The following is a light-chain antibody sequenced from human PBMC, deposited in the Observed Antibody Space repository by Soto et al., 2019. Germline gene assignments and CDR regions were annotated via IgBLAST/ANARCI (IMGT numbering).Light chain of an antibody. J-gene: IGKJ1*01. CDR2: GAS. CDR1: QTVRINY. CDR3: KQYGASPWT. V-gene: IGKV3-20*01. Sequence: EIVLTQSPATLSLSPGERATLSCRASQTVRINYLAWYQQKRGQAPRLLIYGASARAPGIPDRFSGSGSGTDFTLTITRLEAEDFAVYYCKQYGASPWTFGHGTKVEIK.